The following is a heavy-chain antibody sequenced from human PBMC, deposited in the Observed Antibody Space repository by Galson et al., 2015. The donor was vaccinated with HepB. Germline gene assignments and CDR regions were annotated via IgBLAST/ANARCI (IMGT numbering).Heavy chain of an antibody. D-gene: IGHD2-15*01. CDR2: ISPYNGNT. V-gene: IGHV1-18*01. CDR1: GYTFTSYD. Sequence: SVKVSCKASGYTFTSYDINWVRQAPGQGLEWMGWISPYNGNTNYAQKLQGRVTMTTDTSTSTAYMELRSLRSDDTAVYYCARELVVVVVAANYAMDVWGQGTTVTVSS. CDR3: ARELVVVVVAANYAMDV. J-gene: IGHJ6*02.